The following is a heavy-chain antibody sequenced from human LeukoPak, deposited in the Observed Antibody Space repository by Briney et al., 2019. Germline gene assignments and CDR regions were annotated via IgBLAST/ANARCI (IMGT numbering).Heavy chain of an antibody. D-gene: IGHD6-19*01. CDR1: GYSFTSYW. CDR2: IYPGDSDT. J-gene: IGHJ4*02. V-gene: IGHV5-51*01. CDR3: ARTEIAVAGTAAAYFDY. Sequence: GESLKISCKGSGYSFTSYWIGWVRQIPGKGLEWMGIIYPGDSDTRYSPSFQGQVTISADKSISTAYLQWSSLKASDTAMYYCARTEIAVAGTAAAYFDYWGQGTLVTVSS.